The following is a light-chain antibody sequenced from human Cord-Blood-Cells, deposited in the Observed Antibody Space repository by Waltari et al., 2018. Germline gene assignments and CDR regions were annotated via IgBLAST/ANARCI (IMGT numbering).Light chain of an antibody. V-gene: IGKV3-15*01. CDR1: QSVSSN. CDR2: GAS. Sequence: PGERAHLSCRASQSVSSNLAWYQQKPGQAPRLLIYGASNMATGIPARFSGSGSGTEFTLTISSLQSEDFAIYYCQQYNNWPPWTFGQGTKVEIK. CDR3: QQYNNWPPWT. J-gene: IGKJ1*01.